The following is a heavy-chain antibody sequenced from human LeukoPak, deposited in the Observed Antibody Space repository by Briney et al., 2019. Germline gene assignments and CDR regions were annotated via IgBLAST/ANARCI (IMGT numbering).Heavy chain of an antibody. CDR3: AKDFVYGSRFPRPLDY. CDR1: GFTFSNYG. V-gene: IGHV3-23*01. Sequence: QAGGSLRLSCAASGFTFSNYGMTWVRQAPGRGLEGVSGISNGGTNTYYTDSVKGRFTISRDNSRNTLYLQMNSLRADDTARYYCAKDFVYGSRFPRPLDYWGQGTLVTVSS. D-gene: IGHD3-3*01. CDR2: ISNGGTNT. J-gene: IGHJ4*02.